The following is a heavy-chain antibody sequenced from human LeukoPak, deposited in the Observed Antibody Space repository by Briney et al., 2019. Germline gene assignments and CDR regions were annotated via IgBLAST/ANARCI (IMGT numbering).Heavy chain of an antibody. J-gene: IGHJ4*02. Sequence: GRSLRLSCAPSGFTFSGYGTHWVRQAPGKGLEWVAVISYDGSNKYYADSVKGRFTISRDNSKNTLYLQMNSLRAEDTAVYYCAKDHYYDSSGYFDYWGQGTLVTVSS. D-gene: IGHD3-22*01. CDR1: GFTFSGYG. CDR2: ISYDGSNK. V-gene: IGHV3-30*18. CDR3: AKDHYYDSSGYFDY.